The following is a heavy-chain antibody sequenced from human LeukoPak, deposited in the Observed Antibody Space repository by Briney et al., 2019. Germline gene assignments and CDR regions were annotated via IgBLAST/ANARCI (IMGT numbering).Heavy chain of an antibody. D-gene: IGHD6-13*01. CDR1: GGSFSGYY. J-gene: IGHJ4*02. V-gene: IGHV4-34*01. CDR3: ARGSSSSMRRVRDFDY. CDR2: INHSGST. Sequence: SETLSLTCAVYGGSFSGYYWSWIRQPPGKGLEWIGEINHSGSTNYNPSLKSRVTISVDTSENQFSLKLSSVTAADTAVYYCARGSSSSMRRVRDFDYWGQGTLVTVSS.